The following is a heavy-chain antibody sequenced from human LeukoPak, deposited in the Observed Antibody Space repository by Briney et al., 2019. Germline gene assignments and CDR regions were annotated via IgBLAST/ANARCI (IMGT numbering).Heavy chain of an antibody. D-gene: IGHD1-26*01. V-gene: IGHV3-9*01. CDR2: ISWNSGSI. CDR3: AKDMEYDSGGAASH. Sequence: SGRSLRLSCAASGFTFDDFALHWVRQAPGKGLEWVSSISWNSGSIAYADSVRGRFTISRDNAKNSLYLQMNSLRPEDTALYYCAKDMEYDSGGAASHWGQGTQVTVSS. J-gene: IGHJ4*02. CDR1: GFTFDDFA.